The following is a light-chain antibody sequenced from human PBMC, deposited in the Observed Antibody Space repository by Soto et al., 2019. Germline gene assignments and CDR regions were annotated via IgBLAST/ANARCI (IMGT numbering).Light chain of an antibody. J-gene: IGLJ1*01. CDR1: SGDVGGYNY. CDR3: SSYTTSNTRQIV. Sequence: SVLTQPASVYGSPGQSITISCTGTSGDVGGYNYVSWYQHHPGKAPKLIIYDVSNRPSGVSIRFSGSKSDNTASLTISGLQPEDEADYHCSSYTTSNTRQIVFGTGTKVTVL. CDR2: DVS. V-gene: IGLV2-14*03.